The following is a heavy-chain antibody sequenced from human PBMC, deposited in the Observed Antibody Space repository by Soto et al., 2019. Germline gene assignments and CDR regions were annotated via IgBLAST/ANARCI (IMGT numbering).Heavy chain of an antibody. V-gene: IGHV4-30-4*01. Sequence: QVQLQESGPGLVKPSQTLSLTCTVSGGSISSGDYYWSWIRQPPGKGLEWIGYIYYSGSTYYHPSLKSRVTISVDTSKNQFSLKLSSVTAADTAVYYCARVTYYYDSCRYYGVFDYWGQGTLVTVSS. CDR1: GGSISSGDYY. CDR3: ARVTYYYDSCRYYGVFDY. CDR2: IYYSGST. D-gene: IGHD3-22*01. J-gene: IGHJ4*02.